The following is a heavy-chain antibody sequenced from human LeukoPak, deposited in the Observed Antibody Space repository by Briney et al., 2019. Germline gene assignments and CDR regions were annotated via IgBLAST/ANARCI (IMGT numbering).Heavy chain of an antibody. D-gene: IGHD6-19*01. CDR1: GYTFTSYY. V-gene: IGHV1-46*01. CDR3: ARARAGRNWFDP. Sequence: ASVTVSCKASGYTFTSYYMHWVRQAPGQGLEWMGIINPSGGSTSYAQKFQGRVTMTRDMSTSTVYMELSSLRSEDTAVYYCARARAGRNWFDPWGQGTLVTVSS. CDR2: INPSGGST. J-gene: IGHJ5*02.